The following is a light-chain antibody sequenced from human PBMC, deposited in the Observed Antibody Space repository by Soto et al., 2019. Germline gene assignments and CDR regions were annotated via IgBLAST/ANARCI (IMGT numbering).Light chain of an antibody. CDR3: SSYTISNTFV. Sequence: QSVLTQPASVSGSPGQSITISCTGTSSDVGGYDYVSWYQQHPGKAPKLIIYEVSNRPSRVSNRFSGSKSGNTASLTISGLQAEGEAAYYCSSYTISNTFVFGTGTKVTVL. V-gene: IGLV2-14*01. J-gene: IGLJ1*01. CDR2: EVS. CDR1: SSDVGGYDY.